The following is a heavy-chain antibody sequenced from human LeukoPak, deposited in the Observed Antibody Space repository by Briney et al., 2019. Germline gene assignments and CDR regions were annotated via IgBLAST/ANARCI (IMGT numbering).Heavy chain of an antibody. CDR3: AREVGVYYYYYGMDV. J-gene: IGHJ6*02. V-gene: IGHV3-21*01. CDR2: ISSSSSYI. D-gene: IGHD1-26*01. Sequence: PGGSLRLSCAASGFTFSSYSMNWVRQAPGKGLEWVSSISSSSSYIYYADSVKGRFTISRDNAKNSLYLQMNSLRAEDTAVYYCAREVGVYYYYYGMDVWGQGTTVTVSS. CDR1: GFTFSSYS.